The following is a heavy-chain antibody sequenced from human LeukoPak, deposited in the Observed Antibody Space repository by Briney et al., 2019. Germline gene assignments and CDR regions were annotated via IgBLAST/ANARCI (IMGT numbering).Heavy chain of an antibody. J-gene: IGHJ4*02. CDR2: ISAYNGNT. V-gene: IGHV1-18*01. Sequence: ASVKVSCKASGYTFTSYGISWVRQAPGQGLEWMGSISAYNGNTNYAQKLQGRVTMTTDTSTSTAYMELRSLRSDDTAVYYCARIPFMVRGVIPFDYWGQGTLVTVSS. CDR1: GYTFTSYG. D-gene: IGHD3-10*01. CDR3: ARIPFMVRGVIPFDY.